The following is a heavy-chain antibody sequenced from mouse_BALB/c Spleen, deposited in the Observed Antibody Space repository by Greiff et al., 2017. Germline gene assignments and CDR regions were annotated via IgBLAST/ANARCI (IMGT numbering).Heavy chain of an antibody. Sequence: EVQLQQSGPELVKPGASVKISCKASGYSFTGYFMHWVKQSHGKSLEWIGRINPYNGDTFYNQKFKGKATLTVDKSSSTAHMELLSLTSEDSAVYYCGRDDYDGGRAMDDWGQGTSVTVSS. V-gene: IGHV1-37*01. CDR2: INPYNGDT. D-gene: IGHD2-4*01. CDR1: GYSFTGYF. J-gene: IGHJ4*01. CDR3: GRDDYDGGRAMDD.